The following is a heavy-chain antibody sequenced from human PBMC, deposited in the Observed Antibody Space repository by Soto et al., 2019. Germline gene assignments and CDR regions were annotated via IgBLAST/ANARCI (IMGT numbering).Heavy chain of an antibody. V-gene: IGHV3-43*01. Sequence: DVQLVESGGVVVQPGGSLRLSCAASGFTFDDYTMHWVRQAPGKGLEWVSLISWDGGSTYYADSVKGRFTISRDNSKNSLYLQMNSLRTEDTALYYCAKEQRSLYYYYGMDVWGQGTTVTVSS. CDR2: ISWDGGST. CDR1: GFTFDDYT. D-gene: IGHD3-10*01. J-gene: IGHJ6*02. CDR3: AKEQRSLYYYYGMDV.